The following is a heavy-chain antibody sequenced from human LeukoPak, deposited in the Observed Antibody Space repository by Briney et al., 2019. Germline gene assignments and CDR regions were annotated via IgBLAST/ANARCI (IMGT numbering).Heavy chain of an antibody. Sequence: PGGSLRLSCAASGFTFSTYGMHWVRQAPGKGLEWVAVISFDRSNKFYADSVKGRFTISRDNSKNTLYLQMNSLRAEDTAVYYCATEGRAQWLVRWGPAYNWFDPWGQGTLVTVSS. J-gene: IGHJ5*02. CDR1: GFTFSTYG. CDR2: ISFDRSNK. D-gene: IGHD6-19*01. V-gene: IGHV3-30*03. CDR3: ATEGRAQWLVRWGPAYNWFDP.